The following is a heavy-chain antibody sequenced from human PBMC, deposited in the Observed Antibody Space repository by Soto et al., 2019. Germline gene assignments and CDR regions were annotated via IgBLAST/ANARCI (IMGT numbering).Heavy chain of an antibody. D-gene: IGHD1-26*01. Sequence: SVKVSCKASGGTFRSYTISWVRQAPGQGLEWMGRIIPILGIANYAQKFQGRVTITADKSTSTAYMELSSLRSEDTAVYYCASVGGGRDWFDPWRQGTLVTVSS. J-gene: IGHJ5*02. CDR3: ASVGGGRDWFDP. CDR2: IIPILGIA. CDR1: GGTFRSYT. V-gene: IGHV1-69*02.